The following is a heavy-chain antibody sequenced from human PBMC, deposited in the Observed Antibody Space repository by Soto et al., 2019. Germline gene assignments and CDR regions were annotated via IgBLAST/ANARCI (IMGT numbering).Heavy chain of an antibody. CDR3: ARQLYYYDTSGYYYAY. D-gene: IGHD3-22*01. CDR1: GFSLRSARMG. CDR2: IFTNDEK. V-gene: IGHV2-26*01. Sequence: QVTLKESGPALVKPTETLTLTCTVSGFSLRSARMGVSWIRQPPGKALEWLAHIFTNDEKLYSTSLKSRVTISKDTSKRQVVLTMTKMDPVDTATYYCARQLYYYDTSGYYYAYWGQGTLVTVSS. J-gene: IGHJ4*02.